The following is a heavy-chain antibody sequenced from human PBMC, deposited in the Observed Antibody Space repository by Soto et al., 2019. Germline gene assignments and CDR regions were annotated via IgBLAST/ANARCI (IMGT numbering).Heavy chain of an antibody. Sequence: QMQLQESGPGLVKPSETLSLTCTVSGGSISRSNYYWGWIRQPPGKGLEWIASIYYSGSTDYNPSLKSRCTTSGDTSKNQFSLKLSSVTAADTAVYYCARHSRDCINTSCHHAYWGQGTLVTVSS. J-gene: IGHJ4*02. D-gene: IGHD2-2*01. CDR3: ARHSRDCINTSCHHAY. V-gene: IGHV4-39*01. CDR1: GGSISRSNYY. CDR2: IYYSGST.